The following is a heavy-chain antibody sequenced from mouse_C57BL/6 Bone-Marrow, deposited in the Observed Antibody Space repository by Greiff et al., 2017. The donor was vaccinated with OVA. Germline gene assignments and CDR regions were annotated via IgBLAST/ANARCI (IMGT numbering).Heavy chain of an antibody. Sequence: EVQLVESGGGLVQPGGSLKLSCAASGFTFSDYYMYWVRQTPEKRLEWVAYISNGGGSTYYPDTVKGRFTISRDNAKNTLYLQMSRLKSEDTAMYYCARQGYGSCYEEMDYWGQGTSVTVSS. CDR3: ARQGYGSCYEEMDY. V-gene: IGHV5-12*01. CDR2: ISNGGGST. D-gene: IGHD1-1*01. J-gene: IGHJ4*01. CDR1: GFTFSDYY.